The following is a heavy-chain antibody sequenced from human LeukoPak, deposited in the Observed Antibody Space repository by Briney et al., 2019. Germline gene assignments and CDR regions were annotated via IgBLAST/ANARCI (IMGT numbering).Heavy chain of an antibody. D-gene: IGHD1-1*01. CDR2: IFSGGTT. Sequence: IQPGGSLRLSCAASGFTVSSNYMSWVRQAPGEGLEWVSVIFSGGTTYYADSVKGRFTISRDNSKNTLYLQMNSLRAEDTAVYYCARDISSRGYFDYWGQGTLVTVSS. V-gene: IGHV3-53*01. J-gene: IGHJ4*02. CDR1: GFTVSSNY. CDR3: ARDISSRGYFDY.